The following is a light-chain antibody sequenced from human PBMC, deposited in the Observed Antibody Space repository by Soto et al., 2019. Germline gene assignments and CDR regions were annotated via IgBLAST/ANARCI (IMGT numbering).Light chain of an antibody. CDR2: EVS. J-gene: IGLJ3*02. CDR1: SSDVGGYNY. Sequence: QSVLTQPASVSGSPGQSITISCTGTSSDVGGYNYVSWYQQHPGKAPKLMIYEVSNRPSGVSNRFSGSKSGNTASLTISGLQAEDEAHYYCSSYTSSSTVFGGGTKVTVL. V-gene: IGLV2-14*01. CDR3: SSYTSSSTV.